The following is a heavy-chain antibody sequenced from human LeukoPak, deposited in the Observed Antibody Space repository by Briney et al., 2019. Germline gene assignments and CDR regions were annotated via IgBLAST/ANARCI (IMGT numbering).Heavy chain of an antibody. CDR3: ARDGPYSSSSLAFDI. D-gene: IGHD6-6*01. V-gene: IGHV1-2*02. CDR2: INPNSGGT. J-gene: IGHJ3*02. Sequence: ASVKVSCKASGYTFTGYYMHWVRQAPGQGLEWMGWINPNSGGTNYAQKFQGRVPMTRDTSISTAYMELSRLRSDDTAVYYCARDGPYSSSSLAFDIWGQGTMVTVSS. CDR1: GYTFTGYY.